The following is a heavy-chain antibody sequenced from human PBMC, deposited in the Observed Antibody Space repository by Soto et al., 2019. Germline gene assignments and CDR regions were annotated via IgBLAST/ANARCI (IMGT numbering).Heavy chain of an antibody. D-gene: IGHD6-19*01. CDR1: GFTFSSYA. CDR3: ARVALSYSYGWPYGY. J-gene: IGHJ4*02. Sequence: GGSLRLSCAASGFTFSSYAMHWVRQAPGKGLEWVAVISYDGSNKYYADSVKGRFTISRDNSKNTLYLQMNSLRAEDTAVYYCARVALSYSYGWPYGYWAQGTLVTVSS. CDR2: ISYDGSNK. V-gene: IGHV3-30-3*01.